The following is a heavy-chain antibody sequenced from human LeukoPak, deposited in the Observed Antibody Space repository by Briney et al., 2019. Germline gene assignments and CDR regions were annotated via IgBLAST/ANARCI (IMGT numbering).Heavy chain of an antibody. Sequence: SETLSLTCAVYGGSFSGYYWSWIRQPPGKGLEWIGEINHSGSTNYNPSLKSRVTISVHTSKNQFSLKLSSVTAADTAVYYCARGRGSGIAARGGQGTLVTVSS. CDR3: ARGRGSGIAAR. J-gene: IGHJ4*02. V-gene: IGHV4-34*01. CDR2: INHSGST. D-gene: IGHD6-13*01. CDR1: GGSFSGYY.